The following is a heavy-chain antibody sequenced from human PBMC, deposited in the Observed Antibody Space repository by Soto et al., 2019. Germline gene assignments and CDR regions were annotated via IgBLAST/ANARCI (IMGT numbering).Heavy chain of an antibody. CDR3: ARGPHFH. D-gene: IGHD3-3*02. Sequence: PSDTLSLTCTVSGGSISSYYWSWIRQPPGKGLEWIGYIYYTGSTNYNPSLKSRVTISVDTSKNQFSLKLSSVTAADTAVYYCARGPHFHWGQGTLVTVSS. CDR2: IYYTGST. CDR1: GGSISSYY. V-gene: IGHV4-59*12. J-gene: IGHJ4*02.